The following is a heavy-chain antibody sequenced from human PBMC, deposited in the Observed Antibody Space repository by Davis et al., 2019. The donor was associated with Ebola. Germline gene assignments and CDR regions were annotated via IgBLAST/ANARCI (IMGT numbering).Heavy chain of an antibody. D-gene: IGHD2-8*01. CDR2: ISYDGSNK. J-gene: IGHJ4*02. CDR3: ARVGVWNY. Sequence: GESLKISCAASGFTFSSYAMHWVRQAPGKGLEWVAVISYDGSNKYYADSVKGRFTISRDNGKNFLYLQMNSLRDEDTAVYYCARVGVWNYWGQGTLVTVSS. CDR1: GFTFSSYA. V-gene: IGHV3-30-3*01.